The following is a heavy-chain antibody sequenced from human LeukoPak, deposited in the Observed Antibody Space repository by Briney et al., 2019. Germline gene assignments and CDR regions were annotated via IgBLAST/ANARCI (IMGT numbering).Heavy chain of an antibody. CDR3: AKGPNLHSGSYPGVY. V-gene: IGHV3-23*01. CDR1: GFTFSSYA. Sequence: PGGSLRLSCAASGFTFSSYAMNWVRQTPGKGLEWVSAISRSGGSTYYADSVKGRFTISRDNSKNTLYLQMNSLRAEDTAIYYCAKGPNLHSGSYPGVYWGQGTLVTVSS. CDR2: ISRSGGST. J-gene: IGHJ4*02. D-gene: IGHD1-26*01.